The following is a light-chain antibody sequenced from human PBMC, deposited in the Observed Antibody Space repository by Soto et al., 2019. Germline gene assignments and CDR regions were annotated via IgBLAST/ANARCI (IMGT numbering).Light chain of an antibody. V-gene: IGLV1-47*01. CDR3: AAWDDSLSGHVV. CDR1: SSNIGINF. Sequence: QSVLTQPPSASGTPGQRVTISRSGSSSNIGINFVYWYQQLPGTAPKLLIYRNNQRPSGVPDRFSGSKSGTSASLAISGLRSEDEADYYCAAWDDSLSGHVVFGGGTKLTVL. J-gene: IGLJ2*01. CDR2: RNN.